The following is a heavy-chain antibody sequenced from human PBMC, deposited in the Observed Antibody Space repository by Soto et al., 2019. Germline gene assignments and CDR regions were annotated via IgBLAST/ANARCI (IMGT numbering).Heavy chain of an antibody. CDR3: ARAFSEYQLLSHFDY. V-gene: IGHV1-18*01. Sequence: QVQLVQSGAEVKKPGASVKVSCKASGYTFTSYGISWVRQAPGQGLEWMGWISAYNGNTNYAQKLQGRVTMTTDTSTSTAYMELRSPRSDDTAVYYCARAFSEYQLLSHFDYWGQGTLVTVSS. D-gene: IGHD2-2*01. J-gene: IGHJ4*02. CDR2: ISAYNGNT. CDR1: GYTFTSYG.